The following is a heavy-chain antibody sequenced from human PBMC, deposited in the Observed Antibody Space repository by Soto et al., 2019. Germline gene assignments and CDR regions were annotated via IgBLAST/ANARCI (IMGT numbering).Heavy chain of an antibody. V-gene: IGHV4-38-2*01. CDR2: IYHSGST. CDR3: ARAGDDCSNARCYMIFY. Sequence: SETLSLTCAVSGYSISSGYYWGWIRQPPGKGLEWIGSIYHSGSTYYNPSLKSRVTISVDTSKNQFSLKLSSVTAADTAVYYCARAGDDCSNARCYMIFYWGQGTQVTVSS. J-gene: IGHJ4*02. CDR1: GYSISSGYY. D-gene: IGHD2-2*02.